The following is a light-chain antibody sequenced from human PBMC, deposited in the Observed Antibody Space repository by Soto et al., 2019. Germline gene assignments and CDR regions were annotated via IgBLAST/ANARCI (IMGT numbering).Light chain of an antibody. CDR1: QGANTF. Sequence: DLQLTQSPAFLSASVGDRVNITYRASQGANTFVAWYQQKAGRAPRLLIYVASSLQTGVPSRFSGSGSGTEFTLTINSLQPEDVATYYCHQVNSYPHTFGGGTKVDIK. V-gene: IGKV1-9*01. CDR2: VAS. J-gene: IGKJ4*01. CDR3: HQVNSYPHT.